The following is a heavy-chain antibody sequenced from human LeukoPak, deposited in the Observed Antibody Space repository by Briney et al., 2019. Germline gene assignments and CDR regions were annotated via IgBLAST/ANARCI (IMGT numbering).Heavy chain of an antibody. V-gene: IGHV3-30*18. J-gene: IGHJ4*02. CDR3: AKVFAGTTSAFDY. CDR1: GFTFSSYG. Sequence: GRSLRLSCAASGFTFSSYGMHWVRQAPGTGLEWVVVISYDGKNEYYADSVKGRFTISRDNSKNTLYLQMNSLRAEDTAVYYCAKVFAGTTSAFDYWGQGTLVTVSS. CDR2: ISYDGKNE. D-gene: IGHD1-7*01.